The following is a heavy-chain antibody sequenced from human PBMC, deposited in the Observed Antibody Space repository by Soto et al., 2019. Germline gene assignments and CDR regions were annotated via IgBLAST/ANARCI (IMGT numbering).Heavy chain of an antibody. J-gene: IGHJ6*02. CDR1: GGSISSGGYY. CDR3: ARTIAAAPDYYGMDV. V-gene: IGHV4-31*03. Sequence: SSETLSLTCTVSGGSISSGGYYWSWIRQHPGKGLEWIGYIYYSGSTYYNPSLKSRVTISVDTSKNQFSLKLSSVTAADTAVYYCARTIAAAPDYYGMDVWGQGTTVTVSS. D-gene: IGHD6-6*01. CDR2: IYYSGST.